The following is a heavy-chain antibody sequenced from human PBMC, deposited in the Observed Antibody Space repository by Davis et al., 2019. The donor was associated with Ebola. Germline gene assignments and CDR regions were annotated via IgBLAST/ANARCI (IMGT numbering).Heavy chain of an antibody. Sequence: ASVKVSCRASGYTLTDYQMHWVRQAPGQGLEWMGGINPISGDTNYAEIFQGRVTITRNTSLSTVYMDLTSLRSDDTAVYYCARDLSYSYYYHYYGMDVWGQGTTVTVSS. CDR1: GYTLTDYQ. D-gene: IGHD3-10*01. CDR2: INPISGDT. J-gene: IGHJ6*02. CDR3: ARDLSYSYYYHYYGMDV. V-gene: IGHV1-2*02.